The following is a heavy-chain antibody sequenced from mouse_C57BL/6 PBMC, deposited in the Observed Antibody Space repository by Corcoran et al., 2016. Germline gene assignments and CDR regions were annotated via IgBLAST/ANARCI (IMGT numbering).Heavy chain of an antibody. D-gene: IGHD1-1*01. V-gene: IGHV9-3*01. CDR1: GYTFTTYG. CDR3: ARTVNYYGSSYPYFGY. CDR2: INTYSGVP. Sequence: QIQLVQSGPELKKPGETVKISCKASGYTFTTYGMSWVKQAPGKGLKWMGWINTYSGVPTYADDFKGRFAFSLETSASTAYLQINNLKNEDTATYFCARTVNYYGSSYPYFGYWGQGTTLTVSS. J-gene: IGHJ2*01.